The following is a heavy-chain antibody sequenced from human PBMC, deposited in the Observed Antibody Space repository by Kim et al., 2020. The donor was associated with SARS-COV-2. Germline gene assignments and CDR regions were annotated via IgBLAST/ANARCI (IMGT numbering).Heavy chain of an antibody. Sequence: GGSLRLSCAASGFTFSSYAMSWVRQAPGKGLEWVSVIYSGGSSTYYADSVKGRFTISRDNSKNTLYLQMNSLRAEDTAVYYCHVQLWQPTSFDYWGQGTLVTVSS. CDR2: IYSGGSST. J-gene: IGHJ4*02. CDR1: GFTFSSYA. V-gene: IGHV3-23*03. CDR3: HVQLWQPTSFDY. D-gene: IGHD5-18*01.